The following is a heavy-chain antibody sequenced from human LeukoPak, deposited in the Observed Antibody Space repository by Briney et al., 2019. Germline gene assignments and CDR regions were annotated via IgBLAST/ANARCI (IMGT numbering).Heavy chain of an antibody. V-gene: IGHV7-4-1*02. CDR1: GYTFTSYA. CDR2: INTNTGNP. Sequence: ASVKVSCKASGYTFTSYAMDWVRQAPGQGLEWMGWINTNTGNPTYAQGFTGRFVFSLDTSVSTAYLQISSLKAEDTAVYYCARVSYGDSPEPIDYWGQGTLVTVSS. D-gene: IGHD4-17*01. J-gene: IGHJ4*02. CDR3: ARVSYGDSPEPIDY.